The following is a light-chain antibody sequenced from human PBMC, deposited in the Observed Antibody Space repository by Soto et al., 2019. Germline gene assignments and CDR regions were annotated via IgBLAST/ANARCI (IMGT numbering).Light chain of an antibody. CDR1: SSDIGHYIH. CDR3: SSSTNTGTWV. V-gene: IGLV2-14*03. CDR2: DVS. Sequence: QSALTQPASVSGSPGQLITISCTGTSSDIGHYIHVSWLQQYPGKAPKSMIYDVSNRSPGVSNRYSGSKSGNTASLTISGLQDEDDAYYYCSSSTNTGTWVFGGGTKLTVL. J-gene: IGLJ3*02.